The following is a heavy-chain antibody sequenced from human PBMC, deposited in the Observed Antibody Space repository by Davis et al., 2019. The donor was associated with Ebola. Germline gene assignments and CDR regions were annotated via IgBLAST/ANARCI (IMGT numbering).Heavy chain of an antibody. CDR1: GFTFSSYA. CDR2: ISTNGGST. Sequence: GGSLRLSCAASGFTFSSYAMHWVRQAPGKGLEYVSAISTNGGSTYYANSVKGRFTISRDNSKNTLYLQMGSLRAEDMAVYYCARGGMVTATQFDPWGQGTLVTVSS. V-gene: IGHV3-64*01. D-gene: IGHD2-21*02. J-gene: IGHJ5*02. CDR3: ARGGMVTATQFDP.